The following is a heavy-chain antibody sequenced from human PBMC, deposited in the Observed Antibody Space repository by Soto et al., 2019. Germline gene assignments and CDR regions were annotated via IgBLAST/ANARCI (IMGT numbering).Heavy chain of an antibody. D-gene: IGHD1-26*01. CDR2: IDPGDSDT. V-gene: IGHV5-51*01. J-gene: IGHJ4*02. Sequence: LGESLKISCKSSGYSFTKYRMGWVRQMPGKGLEWMGIIDPGDSDTRYSPSFQGQVTISADKSISTAYLQWSSLKASDTAMYYCARQNQHSGSYYFDYWGQGTPVTVSS. CDR3: ARQNQHSGSYYFDY. CDR1: GYSFTKYR.